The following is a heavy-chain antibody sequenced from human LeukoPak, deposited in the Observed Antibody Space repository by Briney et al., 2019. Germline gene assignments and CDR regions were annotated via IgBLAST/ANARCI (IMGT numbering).Heavy chain of an antibody. D-gene: IGHD1-1*01. CDR1: GFTFSSYE. J-gene: IGHJ4*02. CDR3: ARDSNNWNDGSIDY. V-gene: IGHV3-48*03. CDR2: ISSSGSTI. Sequence: GGSLRLSCAASGFTFSSYEMNWVRQAPGKGLEWVSYISSSGSTIYYADSVKGRFTISRDNAKNSLYLQMNSLRAEDTAVCYCARDSNNWNDGSIDYWGQGTLVTVSS.